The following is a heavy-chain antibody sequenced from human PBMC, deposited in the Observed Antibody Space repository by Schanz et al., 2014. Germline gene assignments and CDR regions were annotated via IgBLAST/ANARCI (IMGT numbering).Heavy chain of an antibody. Sequence: EVQLVESGGGLVQPGGSLRLSCAASGFTFSGYSMNWVRQAPGKGLEWLSVISGRDGSTYYADSVKGRFTISRDNSKNTLFLQMNSLRAEDTAVYYCARAGYDADNWFDPWGQGTLVTVSS. CDR3: ARAGYDADNWFDP. D-gene: IGHD2-2*01. CDR2: ISGRDGST. CDR1: GFTFSGYS. V-gene: IGHV3-23*04. J-gene: IGHJ5*02.